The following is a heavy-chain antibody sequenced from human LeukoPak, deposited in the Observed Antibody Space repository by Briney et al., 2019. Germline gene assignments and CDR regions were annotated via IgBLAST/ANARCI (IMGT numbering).Heavy chain of an antibody. V-gene: IGHV4-34*01. J-gene: IGHJ5*02. CDR1: GGSFSGYY. CDR2: INHSGST. D-gene: IGHD6-19*01. Sequence: PSETLSLTCAVYGGSFSGYYWSWIRRPPGKGLEWIGEINHSGSTNYNPSLKSRVTISVDTSKNQFSLKLSSVTAADTAVYYCARDLPGYSSGWSWGQGTLVTVSS. CDR3: ARDLPGYSSGWS.